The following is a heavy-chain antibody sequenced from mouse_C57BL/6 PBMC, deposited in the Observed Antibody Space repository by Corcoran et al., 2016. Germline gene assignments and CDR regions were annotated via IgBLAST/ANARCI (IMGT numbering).Heavy chain of an antibody. CDR1: GYTFTTYV. D-gene: IGHD2-3*01. V-gene: IGHV9-3*01. J-gene: IGHJ3*01. Sequence: QIQLVHSGPDLKKTGETVKISCKASGYTFTTYVNSWVKQAPGKGLKWMVWINTYSGVPTYADDFKGRFAFSLETSARTALLQINNLKNEDTAIYVCAWSPLYDGFAYWGQEKLVTVSA. CDR2: INTYSGVP. CDR3: AWSPLYDGFAY.